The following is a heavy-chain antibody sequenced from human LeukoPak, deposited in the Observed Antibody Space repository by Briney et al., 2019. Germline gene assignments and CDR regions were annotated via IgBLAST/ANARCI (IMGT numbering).Heavy chain of an antibody. CDR1: GFTFDDYS. V-gene: IGHV3-43*01. J-gene: IGHJ4*02. CDR3: AKSTYYASGSYYDY. D-gene: IGHD3-10*01. Sequence: GSLRLSCAASGFTFDDYSMHWVRQVPGKGLEWVSLISWDGGRTYYADSMKGRFTISRDNSKNSLYLQMSSLTTEDTAFYYCAKSTYYASGSYYDYWGQGTLVTVSS. CDR2: ISWDGGRT.